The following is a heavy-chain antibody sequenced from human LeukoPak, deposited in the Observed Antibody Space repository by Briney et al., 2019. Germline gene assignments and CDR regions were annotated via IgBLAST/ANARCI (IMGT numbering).Heavy chain of an antibody. J-gene: IGHJ3*02. V-gene: IGHV4-4*07. Sequence: SETLSLTCTVSGGSISSYYWSWIRQPAGKGLEWIGRIYTSGSTNYNPSLKSRVTMSVDTSKNQFSLKLSSVTAADTAVYYCVRHDSGTVTTSPSPDAFDIWGQGTMVTVSS. CDR3: VRHDSGTVTTSPSPDAFDI. CDR2: IYTSGST. CDR1: GGSISSYY. D-gene: IGHD4-17*01.